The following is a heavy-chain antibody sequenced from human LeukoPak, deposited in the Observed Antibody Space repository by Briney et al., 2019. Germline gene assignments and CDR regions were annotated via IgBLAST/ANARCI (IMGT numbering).Heavy chain of an antibody. CDR3: ARSSYCTNGVCYPLYYYYGMDV. Sequence: TLSLTCTASGGSISSGGYYWSWIRQHPGKGLEWIGYIYYSGSTYYNPSLKSRVTISVDTSKNQFSLKLSSVTAADTAVYYCARSSYCTNGVCYPLYYYYGMDVWGQGTTVTVSS. V-gene: IGHV4-31*03. D-gene: IGHD2-8*01. J-gene: IGHJ6*02. CDR2: IYYSGST. CDR1: GGSISSGGYY.